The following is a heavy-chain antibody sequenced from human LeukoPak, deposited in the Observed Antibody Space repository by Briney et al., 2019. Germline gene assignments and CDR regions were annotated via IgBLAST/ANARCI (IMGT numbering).Heavy chain of an antibody. V-gene: IGHV1-69*05. Sequence: SVKVSYKASGGTFSSYAISWVRQAPGQGLEWMARIIPIFGTANYAQKFQGRVTITTDESTSTAYMELSSLRSEDTAVYYCARVHSSSGEGNWFDPWGQGTLVTVSS. J-gene: IGHJ5*02. CDR3: ARVHSSSGEGNWFDP. CDR2: IIPIFGTA. CDR1: GGTFSSYA. D-gene: IGHD6-6*01.